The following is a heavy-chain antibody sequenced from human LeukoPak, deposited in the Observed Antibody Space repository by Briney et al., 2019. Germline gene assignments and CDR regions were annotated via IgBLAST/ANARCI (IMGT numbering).Heavy chain of an antibody. CDR2: IIPIFGTA. CDR1: GGTLSSYA. Sequence: ASVKVSCKASGGTLSSYAISWVRQAPGQGLEWMGGIIPIFGTANYAQKFQGRVTITADESTSTAYMELSSLRSEDTAVYYCARVLAVVVPAASDYWGQGTLVTVSS. CDR3: ARVLAVVVPAASDY. D-gene: IGHD2-2*01. J-gene: IGHJ4*02. V-gene: IGHV1-69*13.